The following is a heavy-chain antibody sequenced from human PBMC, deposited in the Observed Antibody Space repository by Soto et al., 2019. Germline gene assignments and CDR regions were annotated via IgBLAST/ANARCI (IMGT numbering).Heavy chain of an antibody. CDR2: IYYSGST. J-gene: IGHJ6*03. CDR3: ARRWNYYYYMDV. Sequence: QLLESGPGLVKPSETLSLTCTVSGGSISSISYYWGWIRQPPGKGLEWIGSIYYSGSTYYNPSLKSRVTISVDTSKNQFSLKLSSVTAADTAVYYCARRWNYYYYMDVWGKGTTVTVTS. V-gene: IGHV4-39*01. CDR1: GGSISSISYY.